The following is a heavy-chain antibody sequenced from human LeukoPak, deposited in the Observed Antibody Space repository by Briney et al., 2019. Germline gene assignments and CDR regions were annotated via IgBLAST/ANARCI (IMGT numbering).Heavy chain of an antibody. V-gene: IGHV1-8*02. CDR2: MNPNSGNT. D-gene: IGHD3-10*01. CDR1: GYTFTGYH. J-gene: IGHJ4*02. CDR3: ARVTMVRGVIGY. Sequence: ASVKVSCKASGYTFTGYHMHWVRQATGQGLEWMGWMNPNSGNTGYAQKFQGRVTMTRNTSISTAYMELSSLRSEDTAVYYCARVTMVRGVIGYWGQGTLVTVSS.